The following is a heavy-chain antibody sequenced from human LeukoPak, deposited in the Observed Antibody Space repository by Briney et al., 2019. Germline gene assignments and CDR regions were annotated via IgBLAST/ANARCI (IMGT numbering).Heavy chain of an antibody. Sequence: SETLSLTCTVSGGSISSSSYYWGWIRQPPGKGLEWIGSIYYSGSTYYNPSLKSRVTISVDTSKNQFSLKLSSVTAADTAVYYCARTRYDFWSGYSSFPKESRNWFDPWGQGTLVTVSS. D-gene: IGHD3-3*01. J-gene: IGHJ5*02. CDR1: GGSISSSSYY. V-gene: IGHV4-39*01. CDR2: IYYSGST. CDR3: ARTRYDFWSGYSSFPKESRNWFDP.